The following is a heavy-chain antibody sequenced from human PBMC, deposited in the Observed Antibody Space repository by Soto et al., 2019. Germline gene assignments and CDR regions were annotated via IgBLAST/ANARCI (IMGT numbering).Heavy chain of an antibody. CDR3: ARDRSTYGGGGTGEVKENWFDP. J-gene: IGHJ5*02. D-gene: IGHD2-8*01. V-gene: IGHV4-59*01. CDR2: AYYSGDT. CDR1: GGSISRYY. Sequence: PSETLSLTCSVSGGSISRYYWSWIRQPPWKGLEWIGYAYYSGDTDYNPSLKSRVTMAVDTSKNQVSLKLSSVTAADTAVYYCARDRSTYGGGGTGEVKENWFDPWGQGALVTVSS.